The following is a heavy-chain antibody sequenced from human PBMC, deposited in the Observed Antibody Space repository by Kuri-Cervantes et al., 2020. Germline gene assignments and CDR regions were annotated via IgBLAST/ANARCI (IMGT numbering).Heavy chain of an antibody. CDR2: INHSGST. Sequence: SETLSLTCAVYGGSFSGYYWSWIRQPPGKGLEWIGEINHSGSTNYNPSLKSRVTISVDTSKNQFSLKLSSVTAADTAVYYCARDYYGSETYYTPYYYGMVVWGQGTTVTVSS. D-gene: IGHD3-10*01. J-gene: IGHJ6*02. V-gene: IGHV4-34*01. CDR1: GGSFSGYY. CDR3: ARDYYGSETYYTPYYYGMVV.